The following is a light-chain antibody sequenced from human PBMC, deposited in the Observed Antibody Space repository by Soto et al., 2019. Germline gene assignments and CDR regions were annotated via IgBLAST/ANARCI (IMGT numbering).Light chain of an antibody. CDR1: SSNIGAGFD. V-gene: IGLV1-40*01. Sequence: QSVLTQPPSVSGAPGQRVTISCTGSSSNIGAGFDVHWYHQIAGTAPKLLIYSDNQRPSGVPDRVSGSKSATSASLAISGLQSDDEADYFCSVWDDSLNGPVFGGGTKLTVL. CDR3: SVWDDSLNGPV. CDR2: SDN. J-gene: IGLJ3*02.